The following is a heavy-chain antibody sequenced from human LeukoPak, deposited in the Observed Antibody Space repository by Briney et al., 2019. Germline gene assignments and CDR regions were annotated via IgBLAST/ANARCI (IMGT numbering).Heavy chain of an antibody. CDR1: GFSFSNYW. CDR3: AKGGTRHMDV. CDR2: INSDGTST. D-gene: IGHD1-1*01. J-gene: IGHJ6*03. V-gene: IGHV3-74*01. Sequence: GGSLRLAWAASGFSFSNYWMHWVRQAPGKGLVWVSRINSDGTSTSYADSVKGRFTISRDNAKNTLYLQMNSLRAEDTAVYYCAKGGTRHMDVWGKGTTVTVSS.